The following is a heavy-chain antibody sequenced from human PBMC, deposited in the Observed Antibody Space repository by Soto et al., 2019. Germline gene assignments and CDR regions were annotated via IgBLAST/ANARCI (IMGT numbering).Heavy chain of an antibody. Sequence: GGSLRLSCAASGFTFSSYSMNWVRQAPGKGLEWVSSISSSSSYIYYADSVKGRFTISRDNAKNSLYLQMNSLRAEDTAGYYYARIWFGESSFDYWGQGTLVTVSS. CDR1: GFTFSSYS. CDR2: ISSSSSYI. V-gene: IGHV3-21*01. CDR3: ARIWFGESSFDY. J-gene: IGHJ4*02. D-gene: IGHD3-10*01.